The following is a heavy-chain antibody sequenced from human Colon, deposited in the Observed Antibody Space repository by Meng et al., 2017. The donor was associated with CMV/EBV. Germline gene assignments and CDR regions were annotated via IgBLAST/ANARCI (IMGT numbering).Heavy chain of an antibody. CDR1: EDSFSTFW. D-gene: IGHD6-19*01. J-gene: IGHJ1*01. CDR2: IYGGDSET. V-gene: IGHV5-51*01. Sequence: SEDSFSTFWIGWVRQRPGKGLEWMGTIYGGDSETRYSPSFQGQVNFSADESTSTAYLEWTSLKASDTAIYFCAATGQWLSRGYFQHWGQGTLVTVSS. CDR3: AATGQWLSRGYFQH.